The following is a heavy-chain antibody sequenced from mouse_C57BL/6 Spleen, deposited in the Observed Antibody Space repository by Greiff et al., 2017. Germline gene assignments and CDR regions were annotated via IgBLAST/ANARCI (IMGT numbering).Heavy chain of an antibody. D-gene: IGHD1-3*01. J-gene: IGHJ3*01. Sequence: EVKVVESEGGLVQPGSSMKLSCTASGFTFSDYYMAWVRQVPEKGLEWVANINYDGSSTYYLDSLKSRFIISRDNAKNILYLQMSSLKSEDTATYYCASIAGVAWFAYWGQGALVTVSA. CDR2: INYDGSST. V-gene: IGHV5-16*01. CDR3: ASIAGVAWFAY. CDR1: GFTFSDYY.